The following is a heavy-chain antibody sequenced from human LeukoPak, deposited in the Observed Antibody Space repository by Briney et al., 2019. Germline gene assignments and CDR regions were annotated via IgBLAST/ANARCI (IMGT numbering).Heavy chain of an antibody. V-gene: IGHV1-2*02. CDR3: ARTAYCSSTSCSLHY. Sequence: GASVKVSCKASGYTFTGYYMYWVRQAPGQGLEWMGWINPNSGGTNYAQRFQGRVTMTRDTSISTAYMELSRLRSDDTAVYYCARTAYCSSTSCSLHYWGQGTLVTVSS. D-gene: IGHD2-2*01. CDR2: INPNSGGT. CDR1: GYTFTGYY. J-gene: IGHJ4*02.